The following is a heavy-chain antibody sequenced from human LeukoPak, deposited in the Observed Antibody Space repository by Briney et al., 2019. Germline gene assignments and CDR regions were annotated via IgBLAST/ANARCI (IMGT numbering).Heavy chain of an antibody. D-gene: IGHD3-22*01. CDR3: ARQLYYYDSSGYYSY. J-gene: IGHJ4*02. V-gene: IGHV1-2*02. Sequence: ASVKVSCKASGYTFTGYYMHWVRQAPGQGLEWMGWINLNSGGTNYAQKFQGRVTMTRDTSISTAYMELSRLRSEDTAVYYCARQLYYYDSSGYYSYWGQGTLVTVSS. CDR1: GYTFTGYY. CDR2: INLNSGGT.